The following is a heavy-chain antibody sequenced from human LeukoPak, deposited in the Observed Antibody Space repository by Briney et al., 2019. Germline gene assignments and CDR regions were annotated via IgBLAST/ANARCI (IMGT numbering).Heavy chain of an antibody. Sequence: GGSLRLSCAASGFTFSNYDMHWVRQAPGKGLEWVTVISYDGSNKYYADSVKGRFTLSRDNSKNTLFLQMNGLRVEDTAVYYCAKDTYDSSGYLDYWGQGTLVTVSS. CDR1: GFTFSNYD. D-gene: IGHD3-22*01. CDR2: ISYDGSNK. J-gene: IGHJ4*02. CDR3: AKDTYDSSGYLDY. V-gene: IGHV3-30*18.